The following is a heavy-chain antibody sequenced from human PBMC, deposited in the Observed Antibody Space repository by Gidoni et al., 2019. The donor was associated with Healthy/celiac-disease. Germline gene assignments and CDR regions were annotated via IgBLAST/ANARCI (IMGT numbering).Heavy chain of an antibody. D-gene: IGHD2-2*01. Sequence: QVQLVQSGAEVKKPGASVKVSCQASGYTFTSYGISWVRQAPGQGLEWMGWISAYNGNTNYAQKLQGRVTMTTDTSTSTAYMELRSLRSDDTAVYYCARVEYQPPSMSWFDPWGQGTLVTVSS. V-gene: IGHV1-18*01. CDR2: ISAYNGNT. CDR3: ARVEYQPPSMSWFDP. J-gene: IGHJ5*02. CDR1: GYTFTSYG.